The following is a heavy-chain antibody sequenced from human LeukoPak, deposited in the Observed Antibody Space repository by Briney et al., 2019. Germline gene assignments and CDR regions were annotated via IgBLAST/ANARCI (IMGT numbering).Heavy chain of an antibody. CDR3: ARLLRQQLAYYYYYYLDV. CDR2: INHSGSP. J-gene: IGHJ6*03. CDR1: GASISSSNW. V-gene: IGHV4-4*02. Sequence: SETLSLTCAVSGASISSSNWWNWVRQPPGKGLEWTGEINHSGSPNYNPSLNSRVAMSIDTSKNQFSLKLSSVTAADTAVYYCARLLRQQLAYYYYYYLDVWGKGITVTVSS. D-gene: IGHD6-13*01.